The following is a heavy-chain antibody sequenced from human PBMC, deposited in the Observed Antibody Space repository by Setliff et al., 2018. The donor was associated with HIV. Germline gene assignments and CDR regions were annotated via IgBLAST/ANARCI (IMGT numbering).Heavy chain of an antibody. V-gene: IGHV1-46*01. CDR2: INPRGGST. CDR1: GYTFTSYY. CDR3: ARKGSGSSFDFEY. Sequence: ASVKVSCKASGYTFTSYYIHWVRQAPGQGLEWMGRINPRGGSTSYAQKFQGRVTLTRDTSASTAYMELSSLRSEDTAVYYCARKGSGSSFDFEYWGQGTLVTVSS. J-gene: IGHJ4*02. D-gene: IGHD3-10*01.